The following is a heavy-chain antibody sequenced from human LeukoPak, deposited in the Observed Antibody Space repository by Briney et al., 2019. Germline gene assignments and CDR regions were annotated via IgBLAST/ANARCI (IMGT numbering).Heavy chain of an antibody. CDR3: ARAGYSYEPFGY. Sequence: SETLSLTCTVSGGSISSYYWSWIRQPPGKGLEWIGYIYYSGSTNYNPSLKSRVTISVDTSKNQFSMKLCSVTAADTAVYYCARAGYSYEPFGYWGQGTLVTVSS. CDR1: GGSISSYY. J-gene: IGHJ4*02. CDR2: IYYSGST. D-gene: IGHD5-18*01. V-gene: IGHV4-59*01.